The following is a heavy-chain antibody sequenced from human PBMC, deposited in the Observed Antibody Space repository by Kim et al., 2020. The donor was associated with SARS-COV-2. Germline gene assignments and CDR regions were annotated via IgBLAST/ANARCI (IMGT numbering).Heavy chain of an antibody. Sequence: NYNPSLKSRVTISGDTSKNQFSLKLSSVTAADTAVYYCQIAAAGTQFDYWGQGTLVTVSS. D-gene: IGHD6-13*01. J-gene: IGHJ4*02. V-gene: IGHV4-39*01. CDR3: QIAAAGTQFDY.